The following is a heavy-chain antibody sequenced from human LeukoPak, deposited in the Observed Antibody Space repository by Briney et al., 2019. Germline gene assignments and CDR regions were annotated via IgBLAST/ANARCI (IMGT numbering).Heavy chain of an antibody. CDR2: ISYDGSNK. CDR3: AKATAAYYYYGMDV. D-gene: IGHD2-2*01. V-gene: IGHV3-30*18. Sequence: GRSLRLSCAASGFTFSSYGMHWVRQAPGKGLERVAVISYDGSNKYYADSVKGRFTISRDNSKHTLYLQMNSLRAEDAAVYYCAKATAAYYYYGMDVWGKGTTVTVSS. CDR1: GFTFSSYG. J-gene: IGHJ6*04.